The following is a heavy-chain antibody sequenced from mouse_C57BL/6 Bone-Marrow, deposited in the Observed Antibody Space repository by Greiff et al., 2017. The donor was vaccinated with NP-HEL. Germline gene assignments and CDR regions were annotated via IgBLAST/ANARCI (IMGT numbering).Heavy chain of an antibody. CDR2: IDPEDGET. J-gene: IGHJ2*01. CDR3: ARSAYGNYDY. V-gene: IGHV14-2*01. CDR1: GFNIKDYN. Sequence: VQLQQSGAELVKPGASVKLSCTASGFNIKDYNMHWVKQRTEQGLEWIGRIDPEDGETKYAPKFPGKATITADTSSNTAYLQLSSLTSEDTAVYYCARSAYGNYDYWGQGTTLTVSS. D-gene: IGHD2-1*01.